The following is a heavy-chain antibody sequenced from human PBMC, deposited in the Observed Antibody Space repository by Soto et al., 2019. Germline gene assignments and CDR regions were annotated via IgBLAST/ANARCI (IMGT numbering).Heavy chain of an antibody. D-gene: IGHD6-13*01. CDR2: IYSGGPT. Sequence: EVQLVESGGGLLQSGGSLRRSCAASGFTVSNNYMSGVRQAPGKGLEWVSVIYSGGPTYYADSVQGRFTISRDTSKNMLYLQMNSLRAEDTAVYYCARASSTAAGFDYWGQGTLVPVAS. V-gene: IGHV3-53*01. CDR3: ARASSTAAGFDY. CDR1: GFTVSNNY. J-gene: IGHJ4*02.